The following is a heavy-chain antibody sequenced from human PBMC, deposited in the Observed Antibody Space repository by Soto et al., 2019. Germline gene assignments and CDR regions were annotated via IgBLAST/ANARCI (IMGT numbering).Heavy chain of an antibody. CDR3: ARGVVSWSGGRCYRYCYYLDV. CDR1: GYTFTSYD. D-gene: IGHD2-15*01. V-gene: IGHV1-8*01. CDR2: MNPNSGNT. Sequence: QVQLVQSGAEVKKPGASVKVSCKASGYTFTSYDINWVRQATGQGLEWMGWMNPNSGNTGYAQKFQGRVTMTMNTSISTAYMELSSLRSEDTAGDYGARGVVSWSGGRCYRYCYYLDVWGKGTTVTVSS. J-gene: IGHJ6*03.